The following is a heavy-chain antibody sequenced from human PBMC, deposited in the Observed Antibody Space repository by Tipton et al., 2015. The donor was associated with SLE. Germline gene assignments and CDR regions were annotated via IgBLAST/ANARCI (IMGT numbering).Heavy chain of an antibody. CDR3: ASGGGGLGGYFDL. Sequence: SLRLSCAASGFTLSSYWMSWVRQAPGKGPEWVANINQDGSEKYYVDSVKGRFTISRDNAKNSLYLQLNSLRAEDTAVYYCASGGGGLGGYFDLWGRGTLVTVSS. J-gene: IGHJ2*01. D-gene: IGHD3-16*01. V-gene: IGHV3-7*03. CDR2: INQDGSEK. CDR1: GFTLSSYW.